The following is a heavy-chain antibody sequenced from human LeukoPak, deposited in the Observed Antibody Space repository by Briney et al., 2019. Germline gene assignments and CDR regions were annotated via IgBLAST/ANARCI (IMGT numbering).Heavy chain of an antibody. CDR3: AKKHSDSSGAYYFDY. V-gene: IGHV3-23*01. J-gene: IGHJ4*02. CDR1: GFTFSSYA. CDR2: ISGSGGNT. D-gene: IGHD3-22*01. Sequence: GGSLRLSCAASGFTFSSYAMSWVRQAPGKGLEWVSAISGSGGNTYYADSVKGRFTISRDNSKNTLYLQMDSLRAEDTAIYYCAKKHSDSSGAYYFDYWGQRTLVTVSS.